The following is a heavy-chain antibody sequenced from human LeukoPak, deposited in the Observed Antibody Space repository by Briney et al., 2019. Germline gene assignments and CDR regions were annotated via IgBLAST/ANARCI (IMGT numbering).Heavy chain of an antibody. CDR1: GFTFTTYY. J-gene: IGHJ4*02. V-gene: IGHV1-46*01. CDR2: INPSGSST. CDR3: SRESIDYTEQFDY. D-gene: IGHD4-11*01. Sequence: ASVKVSCKASGFTFTTYYMHWVRRAPGQGLEWMGVINPSGSSTTFAQNFQGRVIVSRDTSTSTVYMELTSLTAEDTAVYYCSRESIDYTEQFDYWGQGTLVTVSS.